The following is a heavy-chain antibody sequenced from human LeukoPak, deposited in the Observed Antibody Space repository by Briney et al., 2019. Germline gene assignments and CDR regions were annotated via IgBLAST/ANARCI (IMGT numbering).Heavy chain of an antibody. Sequence: GESLKISCKCSGYSLTSYCTGWVRQMPGKGLEWMGIIYPGDSDTRYSPSFQGQVTISADKSISTAYLQWSSLKASDTAMYYCARRDGYCTTGGCLGATYGMDAWGQGTTVTVSS. D-gene: IGHD2-8*01. CDR2: IYPGDSDT. J-gene: IGHJ6*02. CDR3: ARRDGYCTTGGCLGATYGMDA. V-gene: IGHV5-51*01. CDR1: GYSLTSYC.